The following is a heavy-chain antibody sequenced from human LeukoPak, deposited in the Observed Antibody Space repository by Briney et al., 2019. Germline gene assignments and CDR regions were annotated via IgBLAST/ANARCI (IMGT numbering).Heavy chain of an antibody. CDR3: ATIKWFGELLSLNWFAP. Sequence: GASVKVSCKVSGYTLTELSMHWVRQAPGKGLEWMGGFDPEDGETIYAQKFQGRVTMTEDTSTDTAYMELSSLRSEDTAVYYCATIKWFGELLSLNWFAPWGQGTLVTVSS. J-gene: IGHJ5*02. D-gene: IGHD3-10*01. V-gene: IGHV1-24*01. CDR1: GYTLTELS. CDR2: FDPEDGET.